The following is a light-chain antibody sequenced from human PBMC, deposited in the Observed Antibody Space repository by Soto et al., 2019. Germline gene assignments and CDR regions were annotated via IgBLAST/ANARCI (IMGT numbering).Light chain of an antibody. J-gene: IGKJ4*01. V-gene: IGKV3-20*01. CDR3: QKYGSSPLN. Sequence: VLPHAPCTRPFSHLPRVNLSVRAGKNLRTNYLASYQQKPGQAPRLLIYGASTRASGVPARFSGSGSGTAFTLTISRLEPEDFAVYYCQKYGSSPLNFGGGTKVDIK. CDR1: KNLRTNY. CDR2: GAS.